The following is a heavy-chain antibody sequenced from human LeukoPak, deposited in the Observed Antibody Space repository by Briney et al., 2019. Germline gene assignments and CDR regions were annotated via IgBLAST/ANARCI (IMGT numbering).Heavy chain of an antibody. CDR2: IYYSGST. V-gene: IGHV4-39*01. CDR3: ARGRYGDLPLDY. CDR1: GGSISSSSYY. J-gene: IGHJ4*02. D-gene: IGHD4-17*01. Sequence: SETLSPTCTVSGGSISSSSYYWGWIRQPPGKGLEWIGSIYYSGSTYYNPSLKSRVTISVDTSKNQFSLKLSSVTAADTAVYYCARGRYGDLPLDYWGQGTLVTVSS.